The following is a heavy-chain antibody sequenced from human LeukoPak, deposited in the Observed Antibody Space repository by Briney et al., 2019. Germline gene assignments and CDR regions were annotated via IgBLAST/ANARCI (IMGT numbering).Heavy chain of an antibody. CDR3: ARRFGQQLVPGPPSFDP. J-gene: IGHJ5*02. CDR2: VSYSGST. CDR1: GGAISSSGYY. Sequence: PSETLSLTCTVSGGAISSSGYYWGWIRQPPGKGVEWIGRVSYSGSTSYNSSLKSRHTICVDTSKNQFSLELSSVTAPDTAWHFCARRFGQQLVPGPPSFDPWGQGVLVTVSS. D-gene: IGHD6-13*01. V-gene: IGHV4-39*01.